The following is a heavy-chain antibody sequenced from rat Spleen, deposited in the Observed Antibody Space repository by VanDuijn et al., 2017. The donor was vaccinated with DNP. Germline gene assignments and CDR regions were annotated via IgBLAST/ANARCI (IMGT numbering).Heavy chain of an antibody. CDR2: KGFSGKI. J-gene: IGHJ3*01. V-gene: IGHV3-1*01. CDR3: ARYEALWFSY. Sequence: EVQLQESGPGLVKPSQSLSLTCSVTGYSITSKYWGWIRNFPGSKMEWIGHKGFSGKIAYNPSLRSRISITRDTSANQFFLQLNSVTTEDTGKYYCARYEALWFSYWGQCTLVTVSS. CDR1: GYSITSKY. D-gene: IGHD3-2*01.